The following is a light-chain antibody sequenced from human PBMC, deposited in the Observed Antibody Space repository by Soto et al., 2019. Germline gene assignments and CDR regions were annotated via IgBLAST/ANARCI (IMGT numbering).Light chain of an antibody. CDR1: SSDVVGYNY. CDR3: CSYAGSYTYV. CDR2: DVS. J-gene: IGLJ1*01. V-gene: IGLV2-11*01. Sequence: QSALTQPRSVSGSPGQSVTISCTGTSSDVVGYNYVSWYQHHPGKAPKLMIYDVSKRPSGVPDRFSGSKSGNTASLTISGLQAEDEADYYCCSYAGSYTYVFGTGTKLTVL.